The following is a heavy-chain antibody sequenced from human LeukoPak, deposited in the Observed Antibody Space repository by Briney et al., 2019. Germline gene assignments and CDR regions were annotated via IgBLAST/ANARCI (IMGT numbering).Heavy chain of an antibody. CDR2: IYYSGST. J-gene: IGHJ3*02. Sequence: PSETLSLTCTVSGGSISSYYWSWIRQPPGKGLEWIGYIYYSGSTNYNPSLKSRVTISVDTSKNQFSLKLSSVTAADTAVYYCARPTAAGKPGYDAFDIWGQGTMVTVSS. CDR3: ARPTAAGKPGYDAFDI. CDR1: GGSISSYY. D-gene: IGHD6-13*01. V-gene: IGHV4-59*08.